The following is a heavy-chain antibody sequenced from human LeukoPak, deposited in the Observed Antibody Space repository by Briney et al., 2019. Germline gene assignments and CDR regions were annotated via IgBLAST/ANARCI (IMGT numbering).Heavy chain of an antibody. CDR1: GFTFSSYG. CDR3: AKEDYNGPGSYYNY. V-gene: IGHV3-30*18. Sequence: GGALRLSCAASGFTFSSYGMHWVRQAPGKGLEWVAVISYDGSLKFYADSVKGRFTISRDNPKNTLYLQMNSLRAEDTAVYYCAKEDYNGPGSYYNYWGQGTLVTVSS. J-gene: IGHJ4*02. D-gene: IGHD3-10*01. CDR2: ISYDGSLK.